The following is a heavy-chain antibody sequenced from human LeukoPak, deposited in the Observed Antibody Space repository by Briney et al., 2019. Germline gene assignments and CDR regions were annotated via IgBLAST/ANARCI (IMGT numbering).Heavy chain of an antibody. D-gene: IGHD2-15*01. V-gene: IGHV4-59*01. Sequence: TSETLSLTCTVSGGSISSYYWSWIRQPPGKGLEWIGYIYYSGSTNYNPSLKSRVTISVDTSKNQFSLKLSSVTAADTAVYYCAREGKLGYCSGGSCGDAFDIWGQGTMVTVSS. CDR2: IYYSGST. J-gene: IGHJ3*02. CDR3: AREGKLGYCSGGSCGDAFDI. CDR1: GGSISSYY.